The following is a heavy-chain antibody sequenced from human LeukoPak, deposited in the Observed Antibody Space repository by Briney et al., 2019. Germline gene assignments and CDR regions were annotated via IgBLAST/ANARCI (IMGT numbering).Heavy chain of an antibody. CDR2: IWYDGSNK. CDR3: ARDAPDSSSWYYYYHGMDV. J-gene: IGHJ6*02. V-gene: IGHV3-33*01. D-gene: IGHD6-13*01. CDR1: GFTFSSYG. Sequence: PGGSLRLSCAASGFTFSSYGMHWVRQAPGKGLEWVAVIWYDGSNKYYADSVKGRFTISRDNSKSTLYLQMNSLRAEDTAVYYCARDAPDSSSWYYYYHGMDVWGQGTTVTVSS.